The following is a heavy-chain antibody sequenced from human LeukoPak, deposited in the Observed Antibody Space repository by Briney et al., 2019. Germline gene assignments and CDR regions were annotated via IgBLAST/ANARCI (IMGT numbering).Heavy chain of an antibody. J-gene: IGHJ4*02. CDR1: GFTFSTYG. CDR3: AKEFNRGLPDY. Sequence: GGSLRLSCAASGFTFSTYGMHWVRQAPGKGLEWVAVISYDGSNEYYADSVKGRFTISRDNTKNTLYLQMSSLRAEDTAVYYCAKEFNRGLPDYWGQGTLVTVPS. CDR2: ISYDGSNE. V-gene: IGHV3-30*18. D-gene: IGHD2-21*01.